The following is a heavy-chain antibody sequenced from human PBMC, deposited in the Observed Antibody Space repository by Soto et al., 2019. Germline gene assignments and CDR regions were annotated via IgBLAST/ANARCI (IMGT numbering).Heavy chain of an antibody. CDR2: ISGSGGSR. Sequence: GGSLRLSCAASGFTISSHAMSWVRQALGKGLEWVSAISGSGGSRYYADPVKGRFTISRDNSKNTLYLQMNSLRAEDTAVYYCAKDQAPTIFGVVTSPPYYYYYGMDVWGQGTTVTVSS. CDR3: AKDQAPTIFGVVTSPPYYYYYGMDV. D-gene: IGHD3-3*01. J-gene: IGHJ6*02. V-gene: IGHV3-23*01. CDR1: GFTISSHA.